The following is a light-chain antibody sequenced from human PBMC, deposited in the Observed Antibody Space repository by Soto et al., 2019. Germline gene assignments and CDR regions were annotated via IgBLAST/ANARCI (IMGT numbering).Light chain of an antibody. CDR1: QSLSSSY. J-gene: IGKJ1*01. V-gene: IGKV3-20*01. Sequence: EIVLTQSPGTLSLSPGERATLSCRTSQSLSSSYLAWYQQRPGQAPRLLIYGSSSRANGIPDRFSGSGSGTDFTLTISGLEPEDFAVYYCQQNLRSPRTFGQGTRVEIK. CDR2: GSS. CDR3: QQNLRSPRT.